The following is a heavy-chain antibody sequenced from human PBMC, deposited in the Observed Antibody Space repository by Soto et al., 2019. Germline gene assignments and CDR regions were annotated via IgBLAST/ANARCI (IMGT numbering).Heavy chain of an antibody. V-gene: IGHV3-7*01. CDR1: GFTFSSYW. J-gene: IGHJ4*02. CDR2: IKQDGSEK. D-gene: IGHD2-15*01. CDR3: ARDGGYGYCSGGSCYAPDY. Sequence: EVQLVVSGGGLVQPGGSLRLSCAASGFTFSSYWLSWVRQAPGKGLEWVANIKQDGSEKYYVDSVKGRFTISRDNAKNSLSLQMNSLRAEDTAVYYCARDGGYGYCSGGSCYAPDYWGQGTLVTVSS.